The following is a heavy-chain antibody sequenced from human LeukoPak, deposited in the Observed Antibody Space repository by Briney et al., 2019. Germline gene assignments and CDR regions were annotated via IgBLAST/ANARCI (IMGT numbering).Heavy chain of an antibody. Sequence: AGGSLRLSCAASGFTFSSYGMHWVRQAPGKGLEWVAVISYDGSNKYYADSVKGRFTISRDNSKNTLYLQMNSLRAEDTAVYYCAKDRCSSTSCYYFDYWGQGTLVTVSS. CDR3: AKDRCSSTSCYYFDY. CDR1: GFTFSSYG. J-gene: IGHJ4*02. D-gene: IGHD2-2*01. CDR2: ISYDGSNK. V-gene: IGHV3-30*18.